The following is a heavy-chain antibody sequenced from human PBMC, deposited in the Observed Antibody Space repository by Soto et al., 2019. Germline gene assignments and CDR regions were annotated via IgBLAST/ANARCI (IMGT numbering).Heavy chain of an antibody. Sequence: SETQSLTCTVSGGSISSYYWSWIRQPPGKGLEWIGYIYYSGSTNYNPSLKGRVAISVDTSKRQFSLKLSSVTAADTAVYYCARLSTTVTTSFDYWGQGTLVTVSS. J-gene: IGHJ4*02. V-gene: IGHV4-59*08. D-gene: IGHD4-17*01. CDR3: ARLSTTVTTSFDY. CDR1: GGSISSYY. CDR2: IYYSGST.